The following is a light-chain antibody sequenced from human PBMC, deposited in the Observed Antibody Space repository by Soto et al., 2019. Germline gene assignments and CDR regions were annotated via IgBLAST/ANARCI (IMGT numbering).Light chain of an antibody. CDR3: QQRFAWPLT. V-gene: IGKV3-11*01. CDR1: QIVGIT. CDR2: DAS. J-gene: IGKJ4*01. Sequence: IVLTQSPATLSLSPGERASFSCRASQIVGITLAWYQQRPGQAPRLLIYDASTRAAGIPARFSGGGSGTDFTLTISSLEPDDFAVYYCQQRFAWPLTFGGGTKVEIK.